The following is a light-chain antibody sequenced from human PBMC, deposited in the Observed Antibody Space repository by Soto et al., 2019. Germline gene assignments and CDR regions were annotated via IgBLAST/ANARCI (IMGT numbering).Light chain of an antibody. V-gene: IGKV3-11*01. Sequence: EIVLTQSPATLSLSPGERATLSCRASQSVSNYLAWYQQKPGQAPRLLIYDASDRATGIPARFSGSGSGTDSTLTISSLEPEDFAVYYCQQRSNWPLITFGQGTRLEIK. CDR2: DAS. CDR3: QQRSNWPLIT. CDR1: QSVSNY. J-gene: IGKJ5*01.